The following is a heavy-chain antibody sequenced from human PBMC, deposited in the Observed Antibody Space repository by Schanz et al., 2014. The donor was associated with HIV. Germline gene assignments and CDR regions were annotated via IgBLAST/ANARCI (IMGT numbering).Heavy chain of an antibody. CDR2: ISGSGGST. V-gene: IGHV3-23*01. D-gene: IGHD3-22*01. CDR3: AKPEYDSRGNSQSHFDS. J-gene: IGHJ4*02. Sequence: EVQLLESGGGLVLPGGSLRVSCAVSGFTLSGYTMSWVRQAPGKGLEWVSAISGSGGSTYYADSVNGRFTISRDNSKNTLYLQMTTLRTEDTAVYYCAKPEYDSRGNSQSHFDSWGQGTLVTVSS. CDR1: GFTLSGYT.